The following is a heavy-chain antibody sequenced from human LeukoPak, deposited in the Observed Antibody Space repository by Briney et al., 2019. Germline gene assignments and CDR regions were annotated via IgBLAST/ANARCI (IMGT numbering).Heavy chain of an antibody. Sequence: SQTLSLTCTVSGGSISSGGYYWSWIRQHPGKGLEWTGYIYYSGSTYYNPSLKSRVTISVDTSKNQFSLKLSSVTAADTAVYYCARDQHGYFDYWGQGTLVTVSS. V-gene: IGHV4-31*03. J-gene: IGHJ4*02. CDR2: IYYSGST. CDR1: GGSISSGGYY. CDR3: ARDQHGYFDY.